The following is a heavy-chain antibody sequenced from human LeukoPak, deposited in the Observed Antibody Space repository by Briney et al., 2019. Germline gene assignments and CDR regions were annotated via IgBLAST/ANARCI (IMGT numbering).Heavy chain of an antibody. V-gene: IGHV4-34*01. CDR1: GGSFSGYY. CDR3: AREERDGYNYYWYFDL. CDR2: INHSGST. J-gene: IGHJ2*01. Sequence: SETLSLTCAVYGGSFSGYYWSWIRQPPGKGLEWIGEINHSGSTNYNPSLKSRVTISVDTSKNQFSLKLSSVTAADTAMYYCAREERDGYNYYWYFDLWGHGTLVTVSS. D-gene: IGHD5-24*01.